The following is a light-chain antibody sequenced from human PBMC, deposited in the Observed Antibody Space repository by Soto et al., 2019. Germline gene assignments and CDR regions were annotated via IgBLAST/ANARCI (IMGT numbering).Light chain of an antibody. V-gene: IGKV3-20*01. CDR3: QQYGRSTWT. J-gene: IGKJ1*01. CDR1: QSVSSSY. CDR2: GTS. Sequence: EIVLTQSPGTLSLSPGERATLSCRASQSVSSSYLAWYQQKPGQAPRLLIYGTSSRGTAIPDRFSGSRSGTDFTLTISRLEPEDFAVYYCQQYGRSTWTFGQGTKVEIK.